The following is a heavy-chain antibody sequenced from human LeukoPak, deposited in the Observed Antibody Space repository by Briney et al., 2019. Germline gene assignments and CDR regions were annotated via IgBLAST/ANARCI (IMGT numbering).Heavy chain of an antibody. CDR1: GGTFSSYA. CDR3: ATEIVGATTGYFDY. J-gene: IGHJ4*02. Sequence: ASVKVSCKASGGTFSSYAISWVRQAPGKGLEWMGGFDPEDGETIYAQKFQGRVTMTEDTSTDTAYMELSSLRSEDTAVYYCATEIVGATTGYFDYWGQGTLVTVSS. D-gene: IGHD1-26*01. CDR2: FDPEDGET. V-gene: IGHV1-24*01.